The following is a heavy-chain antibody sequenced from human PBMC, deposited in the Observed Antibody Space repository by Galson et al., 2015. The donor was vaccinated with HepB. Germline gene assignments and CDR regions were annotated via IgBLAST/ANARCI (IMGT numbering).Heavy chain of an antibody. J-gene: IGHJ3*02. CDR3: ARRIAAAGSPNDAFDI. CDR1: GYSFTSCW. V-gene: IGHV5-10-1*01. D-gene: IGHD6-13*01. Sequence: QSGAEVKKPGESLRISCKGSGYSFTSCWISWVRQMPGKGLEWMGRIDPSDSYTNFSPSFQGHVTNSADKSISTAYLQWSSLKASDTAMYYCARRIAAAGSPNDAFDIWGQGTMVTVSS. CDR2: IDPSDSYT.